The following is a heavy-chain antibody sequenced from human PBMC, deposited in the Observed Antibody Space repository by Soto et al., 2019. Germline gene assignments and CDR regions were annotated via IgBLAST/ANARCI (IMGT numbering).Heavy chain of an antibody. CDR3: ARGDSSGYPILPDY. J-gene: IGHJ4*02. V-gene: IGHV1-18*04. Sequence: ASVKVSCKASGYTFTSYGVSWVRQAPGQGLEWIGWISAYNGNTNYAQKLQGRVTMTTDTSTSTAYMELRSLRSDDTAVYYCARGDSSGYPILPDYWGQGTLVTVSS. CDR1: GYTFTSYG. CDR2: ISAYNGNT. D-gene: IGHD3-22*01.